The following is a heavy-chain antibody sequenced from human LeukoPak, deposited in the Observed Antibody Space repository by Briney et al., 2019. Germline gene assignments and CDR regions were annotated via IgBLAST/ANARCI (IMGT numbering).Heavy chain of an antibody. D-gene: IGHD3-10*01. CDR2: SRDKAKSYTT. J-gene: IGHJ4*02. V-gene: IGHV3-72*01. CDR1: GFTFSDHY. CDR3: ARISTSGSYYPDY. Sequence: GGSLRLSCAASGFTFSDHYMDWVRLAPGKGLEWVGRSRDKAKSYTTEYAASVKGRFTISRDGSEYSMYLQMNSLKTEDTVVYFCARISTSGSYYPDYWGQGTLVTVSS.